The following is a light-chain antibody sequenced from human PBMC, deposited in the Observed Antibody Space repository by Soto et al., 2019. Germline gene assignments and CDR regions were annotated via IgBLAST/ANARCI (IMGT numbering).Light chain of an antibody. CDR3: MQSIEFPYT. J-gene: IGKJ2*01. CDR1: QSLLDSDDGNTY. V-gene: IGKV2-40*01. Sequence: DIVMTQTPLSLPVTPGEPASISCRSSQSLLDSDDGNTYLDWYLQKPGQSPQLLIYTVSYRASGVPDRFSGSGSGNDFTLKISRVEAEDVGVYYCMQSIEFPYTFGPGTKLEIK. CDR2: TVS.